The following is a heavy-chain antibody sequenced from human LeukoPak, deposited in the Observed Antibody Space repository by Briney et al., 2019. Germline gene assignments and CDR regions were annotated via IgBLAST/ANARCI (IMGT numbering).Heavy chain of an antibody. CDR1: GYSISSGYY. CDR2: IYHSGST. Sequence: SETLSLTYTVSGYSISSGYYWGWIRQPPGKGLEWIGSIYHSGSTYYNPSLKSRVTISVDTSKNQFSLKLSSVTAADTAVYYCARGDGSSNNWFDPWGQGTLVTVSS. CDR3: ARGDGSSNNWFDP. J-gene: IGHJ5*02. D-gene: IGHD6-13*01. V-gene: IGHV4-38-2*02.